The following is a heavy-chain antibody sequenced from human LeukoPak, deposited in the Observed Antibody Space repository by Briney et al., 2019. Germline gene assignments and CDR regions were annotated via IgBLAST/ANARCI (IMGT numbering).Heavy chain of an antibody. D-gene: IGHD2-2*01. CDR2: IKEDGTEK. V-gene: IGHV3-7*01. CDR3: ARASKFWSDPDAFDI. J-gene: IGHJ3*02. Sequence: GGSLRLPCEASGFSFSTSWMSWVRQAPGKGLEWVANIKEDGTEKYYVDSVKGRFTISRDDAKNSLYLQMSNLRAEDTAVYYCARASKFWSDPDAFDIWGQGTMVTVSS. CDR1: GFSFSTSW.